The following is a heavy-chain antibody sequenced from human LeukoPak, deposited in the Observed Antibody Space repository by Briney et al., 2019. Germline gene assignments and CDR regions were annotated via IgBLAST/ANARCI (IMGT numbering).Heavy chain of an antibody. CDR1: GFPFSDFA. D-gene: IGHD1-26*01. CDR3: AKNEGWELHQYNPDV. Sequence: PGGSLRLSCAASGFPFSDFAMSWVRQAPGKGLQWVSTLSGSGDGTYFADALKGRFTISRDNSKNTLYLQMNSLRADDTAVYYCAKNEGWELHQYNPDVWGTGTAVTVSS. J-gene: IGHJ6*04. V-gene: IGHV3-23*01. CDR2: LSGSGDGT.